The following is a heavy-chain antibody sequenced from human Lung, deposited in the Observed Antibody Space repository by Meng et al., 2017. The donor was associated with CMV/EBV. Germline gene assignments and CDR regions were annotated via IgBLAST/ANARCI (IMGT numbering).Heavy chain of an antibody. D-gene: IGHD2-2*01. V-gene: IGHV3-30*03. CDR1: TFTFSSYI. CDR3: ATDGSRSPYYSYGMDV. CDR2: VSHDGTKE. Sequence: GSSLKIXCAASTFTFSSYIIHWVRQAPGRGLEWVTVVSHDGTKEYYADSVNGRFTSSRDNSRRILYLQMNRMGVEDTAVYYCATDGSRSPYYSYGMDVWGQGXTVTVSS. J-gene: IGHJ6*02.